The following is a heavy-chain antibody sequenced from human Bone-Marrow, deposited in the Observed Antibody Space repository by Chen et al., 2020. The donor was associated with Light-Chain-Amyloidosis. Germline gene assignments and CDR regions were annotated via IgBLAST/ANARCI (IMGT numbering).Heavy chain of an antibody. CDR2: IYYSGST. D-gene: IGHD4-17*01. Sequence: QLQLQESGPGLVKPSEPLSLTCTVPGGSISSSSYYWGWIRQPPGKGLEWIGSIYYSGSTYYNPSLKSRVTISVDTSKNQFSLKLSSVTAADTAVYYCARRLETVTTPFDYWGQGTLVTVSS. J-gene: IGHJ4*02. V-gene: IGHV4-39*01. CDR1: GGSISSSSYY. CDR3: ARRLETVTTPFDY.